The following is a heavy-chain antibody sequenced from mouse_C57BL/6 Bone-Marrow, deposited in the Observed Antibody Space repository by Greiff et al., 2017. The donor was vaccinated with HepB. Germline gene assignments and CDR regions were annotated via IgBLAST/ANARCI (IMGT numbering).Heavy chain of an antibody. CDR3: ARGDYYYGSSYGFSWFAY. CDR2: IYPRSGNT. CDR1: GYTFTSYG. D-gene: IGHD1-1*01. Sequence: QVQLKESGAELARPGASVKLSCKASGYTFTSYGISWVKQRTGQGLEWIGEIYPRSGNTYYNEKFKGKATLTADKSSSTAYMELRSLTSEDSAVYCCARGDYYYGSSYGFSWFAYWGQGTLVTVSA. V-gene: IGHV1-81*01. J-gene: IGHJ3*01.